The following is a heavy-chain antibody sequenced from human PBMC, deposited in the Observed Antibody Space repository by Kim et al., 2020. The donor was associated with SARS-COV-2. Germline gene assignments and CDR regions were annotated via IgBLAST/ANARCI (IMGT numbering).Heavy chain of an antibody. CDR2: IYSGGST. D-gene: IGHD3-10*01. J-gene: IGHJ6*02. V-gene: IGHV3-53*01. CDR3: ARDPMVRGVVRSV. Sequence: GGSLRLSCAASGFTVSSNYMSWVRQAPGKGLEWVSVIYSGGSTFYADSVKGRFTISRDHSKNTLYLQMNSLRAGDTAVYYCARDPMVRGVVRSVWGQGTTVTVSS. CDR1: GFTVSSNY.